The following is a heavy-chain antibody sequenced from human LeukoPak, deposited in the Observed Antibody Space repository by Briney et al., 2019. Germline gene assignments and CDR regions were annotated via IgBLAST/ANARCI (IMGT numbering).Heavy chain of an antibody. CDR2: INPSGGST. CDR3: AAVKTGAFDI. CDR1: GYTFTSYY. Sequence: ASVKVSCKASGYTFTSYYMHWVRQAPGQGLEWMGIINPSGGSTSYAQKFQERVTITRDMSTSTAYMELSSLRSEDTAVYYCAAVKTGAFDIWGQGTMVTVSS. V-gene: IGHV1-46*01. J-gene: IGHJ3*02. D-gene: IGHD6-19*01.